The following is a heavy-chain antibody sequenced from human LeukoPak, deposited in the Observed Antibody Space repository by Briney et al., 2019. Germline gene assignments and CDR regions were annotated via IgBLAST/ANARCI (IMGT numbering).Heavy chain of an antibody. CDR3: AKDPLLWFGESWFDP. Sequence: GGSLRLSCAASGFTFSSYAMYWVRQAPGKGLEWVAVISYDGSNKYYADSVKGRFTISRDNSKNTMYLQMNSLRAEDTAVYYCAKDPLLWFGESWFDPWGQGTLVTVSS. V-gene: IGHV3-30*04. D-gene: IGHD3-10*01. J-gene: IGHJ5*02. CDR2: ISYDGSNK. CDR1: GFTFSSYA.